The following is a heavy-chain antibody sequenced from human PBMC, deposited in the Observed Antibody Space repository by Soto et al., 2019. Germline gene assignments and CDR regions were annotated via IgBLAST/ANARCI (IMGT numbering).Heavy chain of an antibody. V-gene: IGHV3-21*01. CDR3: ARVRSYSYGQGYGMDV. J-gene: IGHJ6*02. D-gene: IGHD5-18*01. CDR2: ISSSSGYI. CDR1: GFTFSTYS. Sequence: EVQLVESGGGLGKPGGSLRLSCAASGFTFSTYSMNWVRQAPGKGLEWVSSISSSSGYIYYADSVKGRFTISRDDAKNSLSLQMNSLRAEDTAVYYCARVRSYSYGQGYGMDVWGQGTTVTVPS.